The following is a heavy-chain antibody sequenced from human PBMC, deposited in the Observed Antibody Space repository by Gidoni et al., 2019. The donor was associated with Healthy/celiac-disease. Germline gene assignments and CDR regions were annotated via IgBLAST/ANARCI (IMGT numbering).Heavy chain of an antibody. CDR3: ATRGSGLRPYYFDY. D-gene: IGHD3-10*01. V-gene: IGHV4-59*01. CDR1: GGSISSYY. J-gene: IGHJ4*02. CDR2: IYYSGST. Sequence: QVQLQESGPGLVKPSETLSLTCTVSGGSISSYYWSWIRQPPGKGLEWIGYIYYSGSTNYNPSLKSRVTISVDTSKNQFSLKLSSVTAADTAVYYCATRGSGLRPYYFDYWGQGTLVTVSS.